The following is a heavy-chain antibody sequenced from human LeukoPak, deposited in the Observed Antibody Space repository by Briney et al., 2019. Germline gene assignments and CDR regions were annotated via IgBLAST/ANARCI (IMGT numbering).Heavy chain of an antibody. CDR3: ARDTNVLLWFGEFNFDY. Sequence: ASVKVSCKXSGYTFTSYGISWVRQSPGQGLEWMGWISAYNGNTNYAQKLQGRVTMTTDTSTSTAYMELRSLRSDDTAVYYCARDTNVLLWFGEFNFDYWGQGTLVTVSS. J-gene: IGHJ4*02. V-gene: IGHV1-18*01. CDR1: GYTFTSYG. D-gene: IGHD3-10*01. CDR2: ISAYNGNT.